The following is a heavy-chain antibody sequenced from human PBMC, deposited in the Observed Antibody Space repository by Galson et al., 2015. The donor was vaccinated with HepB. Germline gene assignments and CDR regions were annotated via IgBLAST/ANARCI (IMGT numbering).Heavy chain of an antibody. CDR2: IIPIFGTA. D-gene: IGHD3-9*01. J-gene: IGHJ6*02. CDR3: ARVFFCCSDILTGYPSYYYYGMDV. Sequence: VKVSCKASGGTFSSYAISWVRQAPGQGLEWMGGIIPIFGTANYAQKFQGRVTITADESTSTAYMELSSLRSEDTAVYYCARVFFCCSDILTGYPSYYYYGMDVWGQGTTVTVSS. CDR1: GGTFSSYA. V-gene: IGHV1-69*01.